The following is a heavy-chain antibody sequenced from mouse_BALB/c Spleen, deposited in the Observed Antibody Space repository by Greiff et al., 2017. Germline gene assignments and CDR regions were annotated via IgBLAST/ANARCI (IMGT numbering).Heavy chain of an antibody. CDR1: GFTFSSFG. J-gene: IGHJ4*01. CDR3: TRSGDYDERAMDY. CDR2: ISSGSSTI. V-gene: IGHV5-17*02. Sequence: EVQVVESGGGLVQPGGSRKLSCAASGFTFSSFGMHWVRQAPEKGLEWVAYISSGSSTIYYADTVKGRFTISRDNPKNTLFLQMTSLRSEDTAMYYCTRSGDYDERAMDYWGQGTSVTVSS. D-gene: IGHD2-4*01.